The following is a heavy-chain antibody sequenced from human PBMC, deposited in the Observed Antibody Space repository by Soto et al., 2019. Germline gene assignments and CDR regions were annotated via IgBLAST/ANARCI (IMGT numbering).Heavy chain of an antibody. Sequence: GGSLRLSCAASAFTFKNHWMHWVRQVPGKGPVWVSRINGDGSFTNYADSVKGRFTISRDNSKNTLYLQMNSLRAEDTAVYYCAKDPLRGYSGYGFDYWGQGTLVTVSS. CDR3: AKDPLRGYSGYGFDY. CDR2: INGDGSFT. V-gene: IGHV3-74*01. CDR1: AFTFKNHW. J-gene: IGHJ4*02. D-gene: IGHD5-12*01.